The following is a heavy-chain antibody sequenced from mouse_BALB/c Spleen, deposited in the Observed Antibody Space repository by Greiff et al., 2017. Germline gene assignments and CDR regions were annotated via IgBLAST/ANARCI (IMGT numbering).Heavy chain of an antibody. J-gene: IGHJ2*01. CDR2: INPSTGYT. CDR3: ARETYYGKSKEFY. CDR1: GYTFTSYW. D-gene: IGHD2-10*01. Sequence: QVQLKQSGAELAKPGASVKMSCKASGYTFTSYWMHWVKQRPGQGLEWIGYINPSTGYTEYNQKFKDKATLTADKSSSTAYMQLSSLTSEDSAVYYCARETYYGKSKEFYWGQGTTLTVSS. V-gene: IGHV1-7*01.